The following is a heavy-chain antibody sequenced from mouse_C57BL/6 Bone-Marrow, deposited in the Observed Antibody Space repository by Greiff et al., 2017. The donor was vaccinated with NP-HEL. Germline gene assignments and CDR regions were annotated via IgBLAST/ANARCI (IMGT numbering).Heavy chain of an antibody. D-gene: IGHD1-1*01. V-gene: IGHV5-4*01. CDR2: ISDGGSYT. J-gene: IGHJ2*01. CDR1: GFTFSSYA. CDR3: AREIYGGSYVFDY. Sequence: EVQRVESGGGLVKPGGSLKLSCAASGFTFSSYAMSWVRQTPEKRLEWVATISDGGSYTYYPDNVKGRFTISRDNAKNNRYLQMSHLKSEDTAMYYCAREIYGGSYVFDYWGQGTTLTVSS.